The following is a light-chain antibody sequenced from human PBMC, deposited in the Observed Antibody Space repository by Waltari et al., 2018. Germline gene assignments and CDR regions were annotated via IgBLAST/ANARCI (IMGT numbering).Light chain of an antibody. CDR3: ATWDDTVGGPV. CDR2: RNT. CDR1: RANIGGRY. J-gene: IGLJ2*01. Sequence: QSVLTQPPSESGTPGQRVIISCSGSRANIGGRYVYWYQHLPGAAPKLLINRNTRRPSGGPDRFSGSKSGTSASLAISGLRSEDEGDYFCATWDDTVGGPVFGGGTKLTVL. V-gene: IGLV1-47*01.